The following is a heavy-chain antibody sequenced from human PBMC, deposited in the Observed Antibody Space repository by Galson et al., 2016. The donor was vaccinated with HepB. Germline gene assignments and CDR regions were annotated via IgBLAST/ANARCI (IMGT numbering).Heavy chain of an antibody. Sequence: SLRLSCAASGFTFSSYGMHWVRQAPGKGLEYVAIIWYDGSNKYYADSVKGRFTISRDNSKNTLYLQMNGLTPEETAVYFCSTDSSWSGFKYPEHWGPGTLVTISS. CDR2: IWYDGSNK. D-gene: IGHD6-13*01. V-gene: IGHV3-30*02. J-gene: IGHJ1*01. CDR3: STDSSWSGFKYPEH. CDR1: GFTFSSYG.